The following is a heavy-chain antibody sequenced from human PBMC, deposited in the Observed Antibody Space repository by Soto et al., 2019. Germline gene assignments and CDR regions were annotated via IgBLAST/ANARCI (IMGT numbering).Heavy chain of an antibody. CDR2: IYYSGST. J-gene: IGHJ4*02. Sequence: SETLSLTCTVSGGSISSGGYYWSWIRQHPGKGLEWIGYIYYSGSTYYNPSLKSRVTISVDTSKNQFSLKLSSVTAADTAVYYCARLHGGKEVFDYWGQGTLVTVSS. V-gene: IGHV4-31*03. CDR3: ARLHGGKEVFDY. D-gene: IGHD2-15*01. CDR1: GGSISSGGYY.